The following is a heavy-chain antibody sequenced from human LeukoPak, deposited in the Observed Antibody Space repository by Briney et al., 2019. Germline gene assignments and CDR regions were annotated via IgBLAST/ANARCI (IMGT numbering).Heavy chain of an antibody. CDR1: GFTFSSYA. CDR2: ISYDGSNK. D-gene: IGHD4-17*01. Sequence: GGSLRLSCAASGFTFSSYAMHWVRQAPGKGLEWVAVISYDGSNKYYADSVKGRFTISRDNSKNTLYLQMNSLRAEDTAVYYCARSLYVDYYYFDYWGQGTLVTVSS. CDR3: ARSLYVDYYYFDY. J-gene: IGHJ4*02. V-gene: IGHV3-30-3*01.